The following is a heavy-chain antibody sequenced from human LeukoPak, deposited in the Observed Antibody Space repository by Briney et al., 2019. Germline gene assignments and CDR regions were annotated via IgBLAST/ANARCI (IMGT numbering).Heavy chain of an antibody. V-gene: IGHV3-72*01. CDR1: GFTFSDHF. Sequence: GSLRLSCAASGFTFSDHFMDWVRQAPGKGLEWVGRIRKRPNSYTTEYAASVQGRFAISRDDSKNSLYPQMNSLKTEDTAVYYCARVSTTVAGSDYLDYWGQGTQVTISS. D-gene: IGHD6-19*01. CDR3: ARVSTTVAGSDYLDY. J-gene: IGHJ4*02. CDR2: IRKRPNSYTT.